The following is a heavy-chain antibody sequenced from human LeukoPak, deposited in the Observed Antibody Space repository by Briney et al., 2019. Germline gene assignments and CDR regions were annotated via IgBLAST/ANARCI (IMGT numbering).Heavy chain of an antibody. Sequence: GASVKVSCKTSGYSFTAHYIHWVRQAPGQGLEWMGWINPNSDGTSYAQKFQGRVTMTRDTSINTVYMELNRLTSDDTAVYYCARGGGRFHFGYWGQGTPVTVSS. CDR2: INPNSDGT. J-gene: IGHJ4*02. CDR1: GYSFTAHY. D-gene: IGHD1-26*01. CDR3: ARGGGRFHFGY. V-gene: IGHV1-2*02.